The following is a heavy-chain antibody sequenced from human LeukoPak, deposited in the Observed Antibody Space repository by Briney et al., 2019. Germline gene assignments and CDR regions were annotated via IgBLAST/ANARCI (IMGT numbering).Heavy chain of an antibody. CDR1: GGSFSGYY. J-gene: IGHJ6*02. Sequence: SETLSLTCAVYGGSFSGYYWSWIRQPPGKGLEWIGEINHSGSTNYNPSLKSRVTISVDTSKNQFSLKLSSVTAADTAVYYCAKGLWVYYYGMDVWGQGTTVTVSS. D-gene: IGHD3-16*01. CDR2: INHSGST. V-gene: IGHV4-34*01. CDR3: AKGLWVYYYGMDV.